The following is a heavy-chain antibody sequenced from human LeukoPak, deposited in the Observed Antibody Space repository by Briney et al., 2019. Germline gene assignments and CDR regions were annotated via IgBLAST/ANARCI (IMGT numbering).Heavy chain of an antibody. J-gene: IGHJ6*03. CDR2: ISGSGGST. Sequence: GGSLRLSCAASGFTFSSYTMSWVRQAPGKGLEWVSAISGSGGSTYYADSVKGRFTISRDNSKNTLYLQMNSLRAEDTAVYYCAKGGVTIFGVGEALTPRPRPYYMDVWGKGTTVTVSS. D-gene: IGHD3-3*01. CDR3: AKGGVTIFGVGEALTPRPRPYYMDV. CDR1: GFTFSSYT. V-gene: IGHV3-23*01.